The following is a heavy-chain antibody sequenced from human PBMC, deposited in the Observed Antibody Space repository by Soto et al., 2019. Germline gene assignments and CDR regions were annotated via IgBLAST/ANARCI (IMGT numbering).Heavy chain of an antibody. CDR1: GFTFRSHG. CDR2: ISYGGSNK. J-gene: IGHJ4*02. CDR3: GKGYYAFWSGYDTPDY. Sequence: QVQLVESGGGVVQPGRSLRLSCAASGFTFRSHGMHWVRQAPGKGLEWVALISYGGSNKYYADSVKGRFTISRDNSKDTLYLQRNSLRAEDTAVYYCGKGYYAFWSGYDTPDYWGQGTLVTVSS. V-gene: IGHV3-30*18. D-gene: IGHD3-3*01.